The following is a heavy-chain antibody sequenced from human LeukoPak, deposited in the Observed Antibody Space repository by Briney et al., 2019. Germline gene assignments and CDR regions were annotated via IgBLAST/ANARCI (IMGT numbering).Heavy chain of an antibody. D-gene: IGHD3-22*01. CDR3: AKDPYYYDSSGYWDY. CDR1: GFTFSSYG. V-gene: IGHV3-30*18. Sequence: PGGSLRLSCAASGFTFSSYGMHWVRQAPGKGLEWVAVISYDGSNKYYADSVKGRFTISRDNSKNMLYLQMNSLRAEDTAVYYCAKDPYYYDSSGYWDYWGQGTLVTVSS. J-gene: IGHJ4*02. CDR2: ISYDGSNK.